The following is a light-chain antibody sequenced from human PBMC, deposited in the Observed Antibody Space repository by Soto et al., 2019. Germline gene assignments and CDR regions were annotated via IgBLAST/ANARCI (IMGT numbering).Light chain of an antibody. J-gene: IGKJ4*01. Sequence: EIVLTQSPGTLSLSPGERATLSCRASQSVSSSYLAWYQQKPGQAPRLLIYAASSRATGIPDRFSGSGSGRDFTVTINRLEPEDFAVYYCQQYGSSPLTFGGGTKVEIK. CDR3: QQYGSSPLT. V-gene: IGKV3-20*01. CDR1: QSVSSSY. CDR2: AAS.